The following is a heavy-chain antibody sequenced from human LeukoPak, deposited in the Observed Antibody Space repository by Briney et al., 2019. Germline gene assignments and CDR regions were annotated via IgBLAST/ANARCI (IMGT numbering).Heavy chain of an antibody. CDR3: ASRSTYYDFWSGYWPDY. D-gene: IGHD3-3*01. CDR2: IIPIFGTA. CDR1: GGTFSSYA. Sequence: SVKVSCKASGGTFSSYAISWVRQAPGQGLEWMGGIIPIFGTANYAQKFQGRVTITADESTSTAYMELSSLRSEDTAVYSCASRSTYYDFWSGYWPDYWGQGTLVTVSS. V-gene: IGHV1-69*13. J-gene: IGHJ4*02.